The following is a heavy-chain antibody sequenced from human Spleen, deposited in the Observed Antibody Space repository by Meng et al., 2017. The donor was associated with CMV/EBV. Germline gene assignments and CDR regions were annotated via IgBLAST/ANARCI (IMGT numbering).Heavy chain of an antibody. CDR2: ISYDGSDQ. J-gene: IGHJ3*02. Sequence: GGSLRLSCVVSGFSVSNSYMNWVRQAPGKGLDWMAAISYDGSDQYYADSVKGRFSISRDNSKNTLYLQMSSLRSEDSAVYYCARQEYGFDIWGQGTMVTVSS. CDR1: GFSVSNSY. CDR3: ARQEYGFDI. V-gene: IGHV3-30*19.